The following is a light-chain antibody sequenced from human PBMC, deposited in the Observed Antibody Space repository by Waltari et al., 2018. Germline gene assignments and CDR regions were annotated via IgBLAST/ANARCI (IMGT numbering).Light chain of an antibody. J-gene: IGKJ2*01. CDR1: QSVDSN. CDR3: QQYYNWPYT. V-gene: IGKV3-15*01. Sequence: EIVMTQSPATLSVSPGHRATLSCRASQSVDSNLAWYQQKPGQPPRLLLYGASTRATGVPARFSGSGSGTEFTLTISSLQSADFAVYYCQQYYNWPYTFGQGTKLEIK. CDR2: GAS.